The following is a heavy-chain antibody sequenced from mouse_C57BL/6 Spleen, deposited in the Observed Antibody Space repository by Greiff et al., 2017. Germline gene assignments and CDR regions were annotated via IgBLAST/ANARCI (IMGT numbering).Heavy chain of an antibody. CDR2: IDPSDSET. CDR1: GYTFTSYW. J-gene: IGHJ2*01. Sequence: QVQLKQPGAELVRPGSSVKLSCKASGYTFTSYWMHWVKQRPIQGLEWIGNIDPSDSETHYNQKFKDKATLTVDKSSSTAYMQLSSLTSEDSAVYYCARLWRGDYFDYWGQGTTLTVSS. CDR3: ARLWRGDYFDY. V-gene: IGHV1-52*01.